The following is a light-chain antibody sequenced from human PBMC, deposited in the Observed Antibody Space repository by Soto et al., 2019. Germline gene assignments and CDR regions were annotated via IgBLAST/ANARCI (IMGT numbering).Light chain of an antibody. J-gene: IGLJ2*01. V-gene: IGLV2-14*03. CDR1: SSDIGGYSY. CDR3: SSYSSRSTLLV. CDR2: DVN. Sequence: QSALTQPASVSASPGQSITISCIGTSSDIGGYSYVSWYQQHPGKAPKLLIRDVNYRPSGISARFSGSKSGNTASLTISGLQTEDEADYDCSSYSSRSTLLVFGGGTKVTVL.